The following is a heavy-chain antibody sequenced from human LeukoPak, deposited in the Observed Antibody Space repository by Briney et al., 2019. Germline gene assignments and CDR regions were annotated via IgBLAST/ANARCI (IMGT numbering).Heavy chain of an antibody. D-gene: IGHD6-13*01. V-gene: IGHV3-15*01. CDR1: GFTFSNAW. Sequence: GGSLRLSCAASGFTFSNAWMSWVRQAPGKGLEWVGRIKSKTDGGTTDYAAPVKGRFTISRDDSKNTLYLQMNSLKTEDTAVYYCTSQQQLLTYFDSWGQGTLVTVSS. J-gene: IGHJ4*02. CDR2: IKSKTDGGTT. CDR3: TSQQQLLTYFDS.